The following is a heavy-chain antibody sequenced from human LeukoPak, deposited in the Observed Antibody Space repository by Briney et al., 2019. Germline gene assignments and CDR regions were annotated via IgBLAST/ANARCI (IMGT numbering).Heavy chain of an antibody. CDR3: ARVGTHYVWGSYRPYYFDY. Sequence: SETLSLTCTVSGGSISSYYWSWIRQPPGEGLEWIGYIYYSGSTNYNPSRKSRVTISVDTSKNQSSLQLSSVTAADTAVYYCARVGTHYVWGSYRPYYFDYWGQGTLVTVSS. CDR2: IYYSGST. CDR1: GGSISSYY. D-gene: IGHD3-16*02. V-gene: IGHV4-59*01. J-gene: IGHJ4*02.